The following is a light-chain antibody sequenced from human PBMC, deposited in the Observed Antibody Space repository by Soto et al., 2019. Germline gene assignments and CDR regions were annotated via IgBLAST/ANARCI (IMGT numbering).Light chain of an antibody. CDR1: QTVRNN. CDR2: GAS. Sequence: EFVLTQSPGTLSLSPGERATLSCGASQTVRNNYLAWYQQKPGQAPRLLIYGASTRATGIPARFSGSGSGTEFTLTISSLQSEDFAVYYCQQYNNWPWTFGQGTKVDI. V-gene: IGKV3-15*01. J-gene: IGKJ1*01. CDR3: QQYNNWPWT.